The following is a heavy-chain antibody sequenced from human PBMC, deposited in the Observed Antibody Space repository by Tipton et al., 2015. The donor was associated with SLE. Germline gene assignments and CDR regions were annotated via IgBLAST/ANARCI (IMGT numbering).Heavy chain of an antibody. CDR3: ASRSRLHMGPGAFDI. V-gene: IGHV4-34*01. D-gene: IGHD2-21*01. CDR2: INHSGST. Sequence: TLSLTCAVYGGSFSGYYWSWIRQPPGKGLEWIGEINHSGSTNYNPSLKSRVTISVDTSKNQFSLKLSSVTAADTAVYYCASRSRLHMGPGAFDIWGQGTMVSVS. J-gene: IGHJ3*02. CDR1: GGSFSGYY.